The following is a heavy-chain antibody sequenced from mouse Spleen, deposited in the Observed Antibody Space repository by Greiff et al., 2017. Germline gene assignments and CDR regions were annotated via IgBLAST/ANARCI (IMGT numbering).Heavy chain of an antibody. CDR2: IDPETGGT. CDR3: TRWGLRRVYAMDY. V-gene: IGHV1-15*01. Sequence: QVQLQQSGAELVRPGASVTLSCKASGYTFTDYEMHWVKQTPVHGLEWIGAIDPETGGTAYNQKFKGKAILTADKSSSTAYMELRSLTSEDSAVYYCTRWGLRRVYAMDYWGQGTSVTVSS. D-gene: IGHD2-4*01. CDR1: GYTFTDYE. J-gene: IGHJ4*01.